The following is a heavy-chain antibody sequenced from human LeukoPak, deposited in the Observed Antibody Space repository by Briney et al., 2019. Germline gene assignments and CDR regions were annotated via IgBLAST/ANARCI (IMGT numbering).Heavy chain of an antibody. D-gene: IGHD3-22*01. V-gene: IGHV3-23*01. CDR1: GFTFSSYA. J-gene: IGHJ4*02. CDR3: AKDEEHYDSSAPFDY. CDR2: ISGSGGRT. Sequence: GGSLRLSCAASGFTFSSYAMSWVRQAPGKGLEWVSAISGSGGRTYYADSVKGRFTISRDNSKNTLYLQMNSLRAEDTAVYYCAKDEEHYDSSAPFDYWGQGTLVTVSS.